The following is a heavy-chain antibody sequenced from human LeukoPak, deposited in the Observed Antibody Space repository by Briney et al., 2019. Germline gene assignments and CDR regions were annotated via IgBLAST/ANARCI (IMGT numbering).Heavy chain of an antibody. CDR3: ARSAVTRAFDI. CDR2: IYHSGST. J-gene: IGHJ3*02. V-gene: IGHV4-4*02. Sequence: SETLSLTCAVSGGSLSSGNWWGGVRKPAGKGLKWIGEIYHSGSTNYVPSLKSRVTISVDKSKQHFSLQLSSLTAADMVVYYCARSAVTRAFDIWGQGTMVAVSS. CDR1: GGSLSSGNW.